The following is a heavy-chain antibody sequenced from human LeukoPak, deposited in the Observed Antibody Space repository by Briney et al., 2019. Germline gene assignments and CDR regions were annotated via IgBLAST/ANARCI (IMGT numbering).Heavy chain of an antibody. D-gene: IGHD3-10*01. CDR1: GFPFSGYS. J-gene: IGHJ4*02. CDR2: ISSSNTI. V-gene: IGHV3-48*01. CDR3: ARLGRFLRVDYFDY. Sequence: GGSLRLSCAASGFPFSGYSLTWVRQAPGKGLEWISYISSSNTIYYADSVKGRFTISRDNAKNSLYLQMNSLTADDTAVYYCARLGRFLRVDYFDYWAREAWSPSPQ.